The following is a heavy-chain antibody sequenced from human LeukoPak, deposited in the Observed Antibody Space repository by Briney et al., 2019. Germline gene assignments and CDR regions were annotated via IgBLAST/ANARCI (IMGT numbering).Heavy chain of an antibody. D-gene: IGHD2-15*01. J-gene: IGHJ3*02. CDR1: GFTFSNYA. V-gene: IGHV3-23*01. Sequence: GGSLRLSCAASGFTFSNYAMNWVRQAPGKGLEWVSSISGSGATTSYADSVKGRFTITRDNSKNTLYLQMNSLRAEDTAVYYCAKANVKYCSGGSCFDAFDIWGQGTMVTVSS. CDR3: AKANVKYCSGGSCFDAFDI. CDR2: ISGSGATT.